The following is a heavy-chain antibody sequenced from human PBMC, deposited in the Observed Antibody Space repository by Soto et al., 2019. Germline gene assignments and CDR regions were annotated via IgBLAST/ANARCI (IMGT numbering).Heavy chain of an antibody. CDR2: ISGSGGST. D-gene: IGHD2-2*01. V-gene: IGHV3-23*01. CDR1: GFTFSSYA. J-gene: IGHJ5*02. Sequence: HPGGSLRLSCAASGFTFSSYAMSWVRQAPGKGLEWVSAISGSGGSTYYADSVKGRFTISRDNSKNTLYLQMNSLRAEDTAVYYCAKDPLFNQYQLLDNWFDPWGQGTLVTVSS. CDR3: AKDPLFNQYQLLDNWFDP.